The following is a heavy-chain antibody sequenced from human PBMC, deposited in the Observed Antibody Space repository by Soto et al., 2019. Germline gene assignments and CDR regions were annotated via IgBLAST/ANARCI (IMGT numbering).Heavy chain of an antibody. D-gene: IGHD2-8*01. V-gene: IGHV1-2*04. J-gene: IGHJ6*02. CDR1: GYSFTDYH. Sequence: ASVKVSCKASGYSFTDYHIHWVRQAPGQGLEWLGRINPKSGGTSTAQKFQGWVTMTRDRSISTVYMELTRLRSGDTAVYFCARGHSTDCSNGVCSFFYNHEMDVWGQGTTVTVSS. CDR3: ARGHSTDCSNGVCSFFYNHEMDV. CDR2: INPKSGGT.